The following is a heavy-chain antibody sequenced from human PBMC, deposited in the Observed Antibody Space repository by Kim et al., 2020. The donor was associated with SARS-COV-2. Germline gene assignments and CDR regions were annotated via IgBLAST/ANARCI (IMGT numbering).Heavy chain of an antibody. CDR2: IYSGGST. CDR1: GFTVSSNY. Sequence: GGSLRLSCAASGFTVSSNYMSWVRQAPGKGLEWVSVIYSGGSTYYADSVKGRFTISRDNSKNTLYLQMNSLRAEDTAVYYCARTFSRHYWYFDLWGRGTLVTVSS. J-gene: IGHJ2*01. CDR3: ARTFSRHYWYFDL. V-gene: IGHV3-53*01.